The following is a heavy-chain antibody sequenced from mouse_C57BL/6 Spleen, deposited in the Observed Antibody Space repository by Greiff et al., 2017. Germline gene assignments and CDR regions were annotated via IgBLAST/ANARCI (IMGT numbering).Heavy chain of an antibody. V-gene: IGHV3-1*01. J-gene: IGHJ4*01. CDR1: GYSITSGYD. CDR2: ISYSGST. Sequence: VQLQQSGPGMVKPSQSLSLTCTVTGYSITSGYDWHWIRHFPGNKLEWMGYISYSGSTNYNPSLKSRISITHDTSKNHFFLKLNSVTTEDTATYYCARGALITTVPYAMDYWGQGTSVTVSS. D-gene: IGHD1-1*01. CDR3: ARGALITTVPYAMDY.